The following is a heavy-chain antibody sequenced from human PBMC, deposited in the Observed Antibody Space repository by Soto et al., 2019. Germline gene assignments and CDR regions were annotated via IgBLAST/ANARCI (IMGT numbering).Heavy chain of an antibody. J-gene: IGHJ4*02. CDR3: AKEAGMIVGATYFDY. D-gene: IGHD1-26*01. V-gene: IGHV3-43*01. CDR1: GFIFDDYT. Sequence: GGSLRLSCAASGFIFDDYTMHWVRQAPGKGLEWVPLISWDGGSTYYADSVKGRFTISRDNSKNSLYLQMNSLRTEDTALYYCAKEAGMIVGATYFDYWGQGTLVTVSS. CDR2: ISWDGGST.